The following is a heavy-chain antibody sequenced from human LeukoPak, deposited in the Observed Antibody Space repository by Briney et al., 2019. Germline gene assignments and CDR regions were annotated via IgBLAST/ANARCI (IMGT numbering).Heavy chain of an antibody. CDR2: ISGSGGST. V-gene: IGHV3-23*01. CDR1: GFTFSSYA. CDR3: ASPRASSRVDFDY. J-gene: IGHJ4*02. D-gene: IGHD6-13*01. Sequence: GGSLRLSCAASGFTFSSYAMSWVRQAPGKGLEWVSAISGSGGSTYYADSVKGRFTISRDNSKNTLYLQMNSLRAEDTAVYCCASPRASSRVDFDYWGQGTLVTVSS.